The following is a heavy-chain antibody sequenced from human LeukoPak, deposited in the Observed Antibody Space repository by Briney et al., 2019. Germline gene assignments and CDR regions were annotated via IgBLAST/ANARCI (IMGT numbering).Heavy chain of an antibody. V-gene: IGHV3-48*02. CDR1: GFTFSTYG. D-gene: IGHD1-26*01. CDR2: ISSDSSTI. CDR3: ARRGSSSFDY. Sequence: GGSLRLSCAASGFTFSTYGMHWVRQAPGKGLEWVSYISSDSSTIYYADSVKGRFTISRDNAKNSLYLQMNILRDEDTAVYYCARRGSSSFDYWGQGTLVTVSS. J-gene: IGHJ4*02.